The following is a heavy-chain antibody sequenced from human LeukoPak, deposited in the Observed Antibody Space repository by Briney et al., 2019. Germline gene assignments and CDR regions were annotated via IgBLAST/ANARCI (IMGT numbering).Heavy chain of an antibody. V-gene: IGHV4-39*07. D-gene: IGHD3-22*01. CDR2: INHSGST. Sequence: SETLSLTCTVSGGSISSSSYYWSWIRQPPGKGLEWIGEINHSGSTNYNPSLKSRVTISVDTSKNQFSLKLSSVTAADTAVYYCARGGYYYYDSSGYGYWGQGTLVTVSS. J-gene: IGHJ4*02. CDR3: ARGGYYYYDSSGYGY. CDR1: GGSISSSSYY.